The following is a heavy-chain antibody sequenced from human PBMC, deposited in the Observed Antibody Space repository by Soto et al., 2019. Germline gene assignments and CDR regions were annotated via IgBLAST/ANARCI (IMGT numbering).Heavy chain of an antibody. J-gene: IGHJ4*02. CDR2: LSDTT. Sequence: EVQLLDSGGDLVQPGGSLRLSCAASGCTFSNYAMSWVRQAPGKGLEWVSTLSDTTYYADSVRGRFTISRDTSESTLYLQMNSLGVEDTAVYYCARSLGPSRHFFDHWGQGTLVTVSS. D-gene: IGHD3-16*01. CDR1: GCTFSNYA. CDR3: ARSLGPSRHFFDH. V-gene: IGHV3-23*01.